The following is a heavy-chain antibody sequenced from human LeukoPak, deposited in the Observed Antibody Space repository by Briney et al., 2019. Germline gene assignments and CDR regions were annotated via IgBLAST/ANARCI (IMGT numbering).Heavy chain of an antibody. D-gene: IGHD6-13*01. V-gene: IGHV5-51*01. CDR2: IYPGDSDT. Sequence: GESRKISCEGSGYSFTNNWSAWVRQMPGKGLEWVGIIYPGDSDTRYSPSFQGQVTISADKSISTAYLQWRSLTASDTVMYYCAREGPTAAGFDYWGQGTLVTVSS. J-gene: IGHJ4*02. CDR1: GYSFTNNW. CDR3: AREGPTAAGFDY.